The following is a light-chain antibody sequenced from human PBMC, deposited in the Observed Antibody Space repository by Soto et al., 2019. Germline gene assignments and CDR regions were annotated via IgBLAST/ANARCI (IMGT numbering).Light chain of an antibody. V-gene: IGKV1-5*03. J-gene: IGKJ1*01. Sequence: DSQMTQYPSTLSGSVGDRVTITCRASQTISSWLAWYQQKPGKAPKLLIHKASTLKSGVPSRFSGSGSGTEFTLTISSLQPDDFATYYCQHYNSYSEAFGQGTKVDIK. CDR1: QTISSW. CDR3: QHYNSYSEA. CDR2: KAS.